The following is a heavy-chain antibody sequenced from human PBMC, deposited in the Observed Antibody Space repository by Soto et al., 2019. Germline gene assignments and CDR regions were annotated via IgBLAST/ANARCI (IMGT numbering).Heavy chain of an antibody. V-gene: IGHV3-23*04. CDR1: GFTFSNYA. Sequence: EVQLVESGGGLVQPGVSLRLSCEASGFTFSNYAMSWVRQGPGEGLEWVSTVGDGGGRTYYADSVKGRFTISRDNSKNTLFLQMNSVRAEDTVVYYCARKGIVECRNHDAFDIWGQGTMVIVSS. CDR3: ARKGIVECRNHDAFDI. J-gene: IGHJ3*02. D-gene: IGHD1-26*01. CDR2: VGDGGGRT.